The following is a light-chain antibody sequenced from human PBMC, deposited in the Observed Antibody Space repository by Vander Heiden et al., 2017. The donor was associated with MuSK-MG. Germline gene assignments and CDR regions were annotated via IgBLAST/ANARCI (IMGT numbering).Light chain of an antibody. J-gene: IGLJ2*01. Sequence: QSVLTQPPSVSVAPEQRVTISRTGSSANIGAGYDVHWYQQLPGTAPKLLMYGNSNRPSGVPDRFSGSNSGTSASLAITGLQAEDEADYYCQSYDSSLSGVVFGGGTKLTVL. CDR1: SANIGAGYD. V-gene: IGLV1-40*01. CDR2: GNS. CDR3: QSYDSSLSGVV.